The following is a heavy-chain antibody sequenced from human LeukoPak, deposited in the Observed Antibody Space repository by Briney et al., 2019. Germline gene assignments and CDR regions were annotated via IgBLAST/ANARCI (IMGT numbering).Heavy chain of an antibody. V-gene: IGHV4-34*01. J-gene: IGHJ6*02. CDR2: INHSGST. D-gene: IGHD3-10*01. CDR1: GGSFSGYY. Sequence: SETLSLTCAVYGGSFSGYYWSWIRQPPGKGLEWIGEINHSGSTNYNPSLKSRVTISVDTSKNQFSLKLSSVTAADTAVYYCARGPITMVRGVTMIFSYYYYGMDVWGQGTTVTVSS. CDR3: ARGPITMVRGVTMIFSYYYYGMDV.